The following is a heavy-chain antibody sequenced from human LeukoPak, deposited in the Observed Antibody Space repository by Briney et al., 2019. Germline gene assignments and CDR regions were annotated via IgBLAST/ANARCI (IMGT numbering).Heavy chain of an antibody. D-gene: IGHD3-10*01. V-gene: IGHV1-2*02. J-gene: IGHJ4*02. CDR3: AHLWFGELLHDY. CDR2: INPNSGGT. Sequence: ASVKVSCKASGYTFTGYYMHWVRQAPGQGLEWMGWINPNSGGTNYAQKFQGRVTVTRDTSISTAYMELSRLRSDDTAVYYCAHLWFGELLHDYWGQGTLVTVSS. CDR1: GYTFTGYY.